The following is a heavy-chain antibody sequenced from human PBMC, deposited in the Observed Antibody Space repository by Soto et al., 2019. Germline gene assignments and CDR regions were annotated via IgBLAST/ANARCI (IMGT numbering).Heavy chain of an antibody. J-gene: IGHJ4*02. V-gene: IGHV3-23*01. Sequence: GGSLRLSCAASGFTFSSYAMSWVRQAPGKGLEWVSAISGSGGSTYYTDSVKGRFTISRDNSKNTLYLQMNSLRAEDTAVYYCAKKGVMDRYYFDYWGQGTLVTVSS. D-gene: IGHD3-16*01. CDR2: ISGSGGST. CDR1: GFTFSSYA. CDR3: AKKGVMDRYYFDY.